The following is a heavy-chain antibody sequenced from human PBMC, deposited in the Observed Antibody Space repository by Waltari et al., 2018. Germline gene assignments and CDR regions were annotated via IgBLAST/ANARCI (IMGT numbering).Heavy chain of an antibody. V-gene: IGHV3-9*01. Sequence: EVQLVESGGGLVQPGRSLRLSCAASGFTFDDYAMHWVRQAPGKGLEWVSGISWNSGSIGYADSVKGRFTISRDNAKNSLYLQMNSLRAEDTAVYYCARSVVSKYAFDIWGQGTMVTVSS. CDR1: GFTFDDYA. D-gene: IGHD2-15*01. J-gene: IGHJ3*02. CDR2: ISWNSGSI. CDR3: ARSVVSKYAFDI.